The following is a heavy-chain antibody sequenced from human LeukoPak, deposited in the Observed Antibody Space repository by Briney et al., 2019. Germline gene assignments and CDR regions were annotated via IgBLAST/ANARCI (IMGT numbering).Heavy chain of an antibody. D-gene: IGHD1-26*01. CDR2: INPNSGGT. Sequence: ASVKVSCKASGYTFTDYYMHWVRQAPGQGLEWMGWINPNSGGTNYAQKFQGRVTMTRDTSISTAYMELSSLRSDDTAMYYCARSYSGFGYALHDYWGQETLVTVSS. J-gene: IGHJ4*02. V-gene: IGHV1-2*02. CDR3: ARSYSGFGYALHDY. CDR1: GYTFTDYY.